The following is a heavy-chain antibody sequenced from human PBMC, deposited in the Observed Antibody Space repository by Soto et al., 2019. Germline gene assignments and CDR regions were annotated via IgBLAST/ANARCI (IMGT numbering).Heavy chain of an antibody. D-gene: IGHD2-2*01. Sequence: GGSLRLSCAASGFAFNTYGMHWVRQAPGKGLEWVALMSYNGREKYYADSVKGRFTISRDNSRSTLYLQMNSLRAEDTAVYYCARDHCDGTSCRCDYWGQGTLVTVSS. CDR3: ARDHCDGTSCRCDY. J-gene: IGHJ4*02. CDR2: MSYNGREK. V-gene: IGHV3-33*01. CDR1: GFAFNTYG.